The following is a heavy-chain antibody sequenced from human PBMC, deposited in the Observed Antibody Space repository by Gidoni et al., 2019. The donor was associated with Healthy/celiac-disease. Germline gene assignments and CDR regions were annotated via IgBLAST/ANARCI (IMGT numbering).Heavy chain of an antibody. CDR3: ARVAAVAGWAALCY. D-gene: IGHD6-19*01. CDR2: IWYDGSNK. V-gene: IGHV3-33*01. J-gene: IGHJ4*02. Sequence: QVQLVESGGGVVQPGRSLRLSCAASGFTFSSYGMHWVRQAPGKGLEWVAVIWYDGSNKYYADSVKGRFTTSRDNSKNTLYLQMNSLRAEDTAVYYCARVAAVAGWAALCYWGQGTLVTVSS. CDR1: GFTFSSYG.